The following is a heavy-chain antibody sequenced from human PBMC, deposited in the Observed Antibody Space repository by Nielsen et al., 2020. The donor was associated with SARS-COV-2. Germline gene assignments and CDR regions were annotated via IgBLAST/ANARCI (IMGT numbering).Heavy chain of an antibody. Sequence: GESLKISCAASGFTFSSYSMNWVRQAPGKGLEWVSYISSSSSTIYYADSVKGRFTISRDNAKNSLYLQMNSLRAEDTAVYYCARKGYYDSSGYYYVGDYYYGMDVWGQGTTVTVSS. CDR3: ARKGYYDSSGYYYVGDYYYGMDV. CDR1: GFTFSSYS. J-gene: IGHJ6*02. V-gene: IGHV3-48*01. CDR2: ISSSSSTI. D-gene: IGHD3-22*01.